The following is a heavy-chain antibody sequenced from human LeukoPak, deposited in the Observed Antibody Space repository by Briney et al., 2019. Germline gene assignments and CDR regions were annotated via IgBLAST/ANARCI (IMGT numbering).Heavy chain of an antibody. CDR2: IIPIFGTA. J-gene: IGHJ3*02. V-gene: IGHV1-69*01. D-gene: IGHD4-17*01. CDR3: ARDLGSLRPPNDAFDI. CDR1: GGTFSSYA. Sequence: GASVKVSCKASGGTFSSYAISWVRQAPGQGLEWMGGIIPIFGTANYAQKFQGRVTITADESTSTACMELSSLRSEDTAVYYCARDLGSLRPPNDAFDIWGQGTMVTVSS.